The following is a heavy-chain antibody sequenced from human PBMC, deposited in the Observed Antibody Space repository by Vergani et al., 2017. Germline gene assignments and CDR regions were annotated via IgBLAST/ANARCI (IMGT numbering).Heavy chain of an antibody. V-gene: IGHV1-69*02. J-gene: IGHJ6*02. CDR3: ARINWYYGSRSYYSDYYYYGMDV. CDR1: GGTFSSYT. CDR2: IIPILGIA. D-gene: IGHD3-10*01. Sequence: QVQLVQSGAEVKKPGSSVKVSCKASGGTFSSYTISWVRQAPGQGLEWMGRIIPILGIANYAQKFQGRVTITADKSTSTAYMELSSLRSEDTAVYYCARINWYYGSRSYYSDYYYYGMDVWGQGTTVTVSS.